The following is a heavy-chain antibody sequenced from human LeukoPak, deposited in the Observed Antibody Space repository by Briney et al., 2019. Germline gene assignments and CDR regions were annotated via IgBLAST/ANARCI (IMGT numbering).Heavy chain of an antibody. CDR1: GYTFTSYG. CDR3: ARADIVVVPAAPPEN. V-gene: IGHV1-18*01. D-gene: IGHD2-2*01. CDR2: ISAYNGNT. J-gene: IGHJ4*02. Sequence: ASVKVSCKASGYTFTSYGISWVRQAPGQGLEWMGWISAYNGNTNYAQKLQGRVTMTTDTSTSTAYMELRSLRSDDTAVYCCARADIVVVPAAPPENWGQGTLVTVSS.